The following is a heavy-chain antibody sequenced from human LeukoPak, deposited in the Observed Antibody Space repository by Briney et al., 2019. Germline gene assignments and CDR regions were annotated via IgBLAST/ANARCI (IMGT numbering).Heavy chain of an antibody. Sequence: MPSETLSLTCTVSGGSISSGDYYWSWIRQPPGKGLEWIGYIYYSGSTYYNPSLKSRVTISVDTSKNQFSLKLSSVTAADTAVYYCARVPIVGATRLAFDIWGQGTMVTVSS. J-gene: IGHJ3*02. CDR3: ARVPIVGATRLAFDI. CDR2: IYYSGST. CDR1: GGSISSGDYY. V-gene: IGHV4-30-4*01. D-gene: IGHD1-26*01.